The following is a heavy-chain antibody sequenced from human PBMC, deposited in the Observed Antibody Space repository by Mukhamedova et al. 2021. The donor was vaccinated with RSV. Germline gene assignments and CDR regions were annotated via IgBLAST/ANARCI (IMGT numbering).Heavy chain of an antibody. CDR3: ARVGDYYGMDV. J-gene: IGHJ6*02. V-gene: IGHV1-2*06. D-gene: IGHD3-16*01. Sequence: EYMGRINPNSGGTNYAQKFQGRVTMTRDTSISTAYMELSRLRSDDTAVYYCARVGDYYGMDVWGQGNTVTVSS. CDR2: INPNSGGT.